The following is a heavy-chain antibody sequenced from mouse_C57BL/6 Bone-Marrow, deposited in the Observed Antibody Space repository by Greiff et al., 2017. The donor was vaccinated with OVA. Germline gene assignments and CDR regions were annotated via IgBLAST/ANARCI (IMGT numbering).Heavy chain of an antibody. D-gene: IGHD2-5*01. V-gene: IGHV10-1*01. CDR2: IRSKSNNYAT. Sequence: DVQLQESGGGLVQPKGSLKLSCAASGFSFNTYAMNWVRQAPGKGLEWVARIRSKSNNYATYYADSVKDRFTISRDDSESMLYLQMNNLKTEDTAMYYCVRHPYYSNPVEDAMDYWGQGTSVTVSS. CDR3: VRHPYYSNPVEDAMDY. CDR1: GFSFNTYA. J-gene: IGHJ4*01.